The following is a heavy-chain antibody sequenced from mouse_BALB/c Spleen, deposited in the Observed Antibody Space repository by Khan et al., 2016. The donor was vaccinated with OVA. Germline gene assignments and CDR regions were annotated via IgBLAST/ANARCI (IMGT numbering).Heavy chain of an antibody. CDR3: ARSTYRYAFVY. CDR1: GDSITSGY. Sequence: EVQLQESGPSLVKPSQTLSLTCSVTGDSITSGYWNWIRKFPGNKLEYMGYIIYTGYTYYYPSLKSRISITRHTSTNQYYLHLNSVTDEDTATYYCARSTYRYAFVYWGQGTLVTVSA. D-gene: IGHD2-14*01. CDR2: IIYTGYT. J-gene: IGHJ3*01. V-gene: IGHV3-8*02.